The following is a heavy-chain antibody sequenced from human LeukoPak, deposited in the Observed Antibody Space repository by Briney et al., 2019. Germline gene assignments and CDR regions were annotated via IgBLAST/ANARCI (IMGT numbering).Heavy chain of an antibody. CDR1: GFTFSSYS. CDR3: AKDMGYNSGWTRIDY. V-gene: IGHV3-48*01. CDR2: ISSSSSTI. Sequence: GGSLRLSCAASGFTFSSYSMNWVRQAPGKGLEWVSYISSSSSTIYYADSVKGRFTISRDNSKNTLSLQMNSLKTEDTAVYYCAKDMGYNSGWTRIDYWGQGTLVTVSS. J-gene: IGHJ4*02. D-gene: IGHD6-19*01.